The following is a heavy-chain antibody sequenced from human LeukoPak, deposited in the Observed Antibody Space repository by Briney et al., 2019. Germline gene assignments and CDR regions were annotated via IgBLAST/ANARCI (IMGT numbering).Heavy chain of an antibody. V-gene: IGHV4-39*07. D-gene: IGHD6-13*01. J-gene: IGHJ4*02. CDR2: IYSGGSI. Sequence: SETLSLTCTVSDGSVSSTSYYWGWIRQPPGKGLEWIGSIYSGGSIYYNPSLKSRVTILVDTSNNQFSLKLSSVTAAVTAVYYCARLNGAAGGPYYFDYWGQGTLVTVSS. CDR3: ARLNGAAGGPYYFDY. CDR1: DGSVSSTSYY.